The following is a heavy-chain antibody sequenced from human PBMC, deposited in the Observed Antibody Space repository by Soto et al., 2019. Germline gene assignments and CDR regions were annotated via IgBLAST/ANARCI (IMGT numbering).Heavy chain of an antibody. CDR2: IYYSGST. D-gene: IGHD2-2*01. V-gene: IGHV4-59*01. Sequence: SETLSLTCNVSGGPLTTYYWSWIRQPPGKGLEWIGYIYYSGSTNYNPSLKSRVTISVDTSKNQFSLKLSSVTAADTAVYYCARLIVVVPAAMQQSDYYHGMDVWGQGTTVTVSS. CDR1: GGPLTTYY. J-gene: IGHJ6*02. CDR3: ARLIVVVPAAMQQSDYYHGMDV.